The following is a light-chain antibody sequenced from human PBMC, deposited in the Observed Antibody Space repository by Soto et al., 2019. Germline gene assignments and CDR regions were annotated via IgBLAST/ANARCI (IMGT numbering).Light chain of an antibody. J-gene: IGKJ1*01. CDR1: QSLSSSY. Sequence: EMVLTQSPGTLSLSPGERATLSCRASQSLSSSYIAWYQQKPGQAPRLLIYGASSRATGIPDRFSGSGSGTDFTLTISDVQPEDFALYYCHQRQSWPRTFGQGTKVDIK. V-gene: IGKV3-20*01. CDR3: HQRQSWPRT. CDR2: GAS.